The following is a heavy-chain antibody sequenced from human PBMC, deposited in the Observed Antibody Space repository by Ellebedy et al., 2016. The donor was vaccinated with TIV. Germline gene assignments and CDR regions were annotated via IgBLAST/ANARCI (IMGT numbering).Heavy chain of an antibody. V-gene: IGHV3-33*01. D-gene: IGHD3-10*01. Sequence: GESLKISCAASGFTFSTYFMHWVRQVPGKGLEWVALIWHDGSNKHYADSVKGRFTISRDNSKNILFLQMNSLRAEDTAVYYCAREEFGTSFDYWGQGTLVTVSS. CDR1: GFTFSTYF. CDR2: IWHDGSNK. CDR3: AREEFGTSFDY. J-gene: IGHJ4*02.